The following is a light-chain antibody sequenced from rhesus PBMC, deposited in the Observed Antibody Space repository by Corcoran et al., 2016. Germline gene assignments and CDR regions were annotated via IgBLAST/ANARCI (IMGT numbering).Light chain of an antibody. V-gene: IGKV1-22*01. J-gene: IGKJ4*01. Sequence: DIQMTQSPSSLSASVGDTVTIPCRASQGISSWLDWYQQKPGNAPKLLISKASSSQSGVPSRFSGSGSGTDFTLTISSLQSEDFATYYCQHYMSRTLTFGGGTKVELK. CDR3: QHYMSRTLT. CDR1: QGISSW. CDR2: KAS.